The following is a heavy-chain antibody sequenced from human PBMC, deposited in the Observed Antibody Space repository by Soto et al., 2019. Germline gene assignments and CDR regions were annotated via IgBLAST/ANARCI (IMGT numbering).Heavy chain of an antibody. D-gene: IGHD6-13*01. CDR1: GFTFGDYA. Sequence: GSLRLSCTAPGFTFGDYAMSWVRQAPGKGLEWVGFIRSKAYGGTTEYAASVKGRFTISRDDSKSIAYLQMNSLKTEDTAVYYCTRIGSEEAAAGPGDYWGQGTLVTVSS. CDR2: IRSKAYGGTT. V-gene: IGHV3-49*04. J-gene: IGHJ4*02. CDR3: TRIGSEEAAAGPGDY.